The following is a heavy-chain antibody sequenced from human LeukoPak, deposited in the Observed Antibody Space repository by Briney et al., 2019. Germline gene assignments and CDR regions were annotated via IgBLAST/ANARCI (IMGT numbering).Heavy chain of an antibody. D-gene: IGHD3-10*01. V-gene: IGHV4-38-2*02. CDR1: GYSISSGHY. J-gene: IGHJ4*02. CDR2: MYHSGST. CDR3: ARLVLIRGNYYGSGSPIDY. Sequence: SETLSLTCTVSGYSISSGHYWGWIRQPPGKGLEWIGSMYHSGSTYYNPPLKSRVTISEDTSKNQFSLKLRSVTAADTAVYYCARLVLIRGNYYGSGSPIDYWGQGTLVTVSS.